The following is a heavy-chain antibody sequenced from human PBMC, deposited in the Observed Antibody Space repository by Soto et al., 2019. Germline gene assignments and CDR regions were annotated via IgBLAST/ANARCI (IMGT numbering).Heavy chain of an antibody. CDR1: GFTFSNEW. CDR2: IKSRDDGGAT. CDR3: TTYVVAAESPYDH. V-gene: IGHV3-15*01. J-gene: IGHJ5*02. D-gene: IGHD3-16*01. Sequence: GGSLRLSCAASGFTFSNEWLSWVRQAPGKGLEWVGRIKSRDDGGATNYATTVKGRFIISRDDSKKTLYLQLNNLKPEDTAVYYCTTYVVAAESPYDHWGQGTLVTVSS.